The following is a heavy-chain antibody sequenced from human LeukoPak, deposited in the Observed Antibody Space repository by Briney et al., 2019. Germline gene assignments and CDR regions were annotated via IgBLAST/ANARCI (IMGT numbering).Heavy chain of an antibody. D-gene: IGHD2-21*01. J-gene: IGHJ4*02. V-gene: IGHV3-23*01. CDR2: IGNTET. CDR3: AKDWIQFNRVFDCFDS. CDR1: GFTFNTNA. Sequence: GGSLRLSCATSGFTFNTNAMSWVRQAPGKGLEWVSTIGNTETFYADSVTGRFTTSRDNSKNTVYLHMNSLRVEDTAVYYCAKDWIQFNRVFDCFDSRGQGTLVTVSS.